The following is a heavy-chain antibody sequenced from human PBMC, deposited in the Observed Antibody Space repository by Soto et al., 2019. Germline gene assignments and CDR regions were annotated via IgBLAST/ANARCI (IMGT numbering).Heavy chain of an antibody. CDR2: IIPIFGTP. CDR1: GGIFSTYA. D-gene: IGHD3-10*01. CDR3: GRGGDDFGGGNYNNRFDF. V-gene: IGHV1-69*01. J-gene: IGHJ4*02. Sequence: QVQLVQSGAEVKKPGSSVKVSCKASGGIFSTYAISWLRQAPGQGLEWMGGIIPIFGTPNYAQRFQGRVTIPGDEPRRPAYVEGRRRRSEETPFFYCGRGGDDFGGGNYNNRFDFWARETLFPVSP.